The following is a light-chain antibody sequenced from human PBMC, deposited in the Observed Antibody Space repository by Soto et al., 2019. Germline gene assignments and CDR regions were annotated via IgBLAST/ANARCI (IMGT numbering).Light chain of an antibody. CDR3: QQYGVPPFN. Sequence: EIVLTQSPGALSLSPGEGATLSCRASQAVISGYLAWYQQKPGQAPRLLIYGVSSRTTGISDRFSGSGSGTEFTLTITRLEPEDYALYYCQQYGVPPFNFGQGTKVQIK. J-gene: IGKJ2*01. CDR2: GVS. V-gene: IGKV3-20*01. CDR1: QAVISGY.